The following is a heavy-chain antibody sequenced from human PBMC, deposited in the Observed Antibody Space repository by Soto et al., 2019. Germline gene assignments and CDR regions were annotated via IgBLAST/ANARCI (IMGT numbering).Heavy chain of an antibody. CDR2: IRAHNGET. CDR3: PTALGTSGWFDY. Sequence: QVHLGQSGAEVKRPGASVKVSCKASAYTSTLYGITWVRQAPGQGLEWMGWIRAHNGETKFARKFQDRVPMTPDPSPSTVFMHLRTLTSGDTAVYYCPTALGTSGWFDYWGQGTLVTAPS. CDR1: AYTSTLYG. D-gene: IGHD6-19*01. J-gene: IGHJ4*02. V-gene: IGHV1-18*01.